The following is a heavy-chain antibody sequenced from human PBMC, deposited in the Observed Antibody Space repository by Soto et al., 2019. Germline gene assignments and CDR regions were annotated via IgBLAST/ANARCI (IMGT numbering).Heavy chain of an antibody. CDR3: AKDLGHDSGCSYSDAFDI. V-gene: IGHV3-23*01. D-gene: IGHD3-22*01. J-gene: IGHJ3*02. CDR1: GFTFSSYA. Sequence: EVRLLESGGGLVQRGGSLRLSCAASGFTFSSYAMSWVRQAPGKGLEWVASISGGSGSTYHADSVRGRFTVSRDNSKNTLYLQRNSLRGEDTAVYYCAKDLGHDSGCSYSDAFDIWGPGTMVTVSS. CDR2: ISGGSGST.